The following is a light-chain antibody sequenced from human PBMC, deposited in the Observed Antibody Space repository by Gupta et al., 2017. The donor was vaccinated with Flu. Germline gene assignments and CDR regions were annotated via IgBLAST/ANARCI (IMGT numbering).Light chain of an antibody. CDR1: QSVLYSSNNKNY. CDR3: QQYYDTPQ. Sequence: DIVMTQSPDSLAVSLGERATINCKSSQSVLYSSNNKNYLAWYQHKPGQPPKLLIYWASTRESGVPDRFSGSGSGTDFTLTISSLQAEDVAVYYCQQYYDTPQFGQGTKVEIK. J-gene: IGKJ1*01. CDR2: WAS. V-gene: IGKV4-1*01.